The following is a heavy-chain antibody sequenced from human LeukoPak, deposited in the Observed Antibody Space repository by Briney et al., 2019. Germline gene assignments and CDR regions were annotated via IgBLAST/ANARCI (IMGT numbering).Heavy chain of an antibody. CDR1: GYTFTSYG. V-gene: IGHV1-18*01. Sequence: GASVKVSCKASGYTFTSYGISWVRQAPGQGLEWMGWISAYNGNTNYAQKLQGRVTMTTDTSTSTAYMELSRLRSDDTAVYYCARGTTVTSYYYYYMDVWGKGTTVTVSS. CDR3: ARGTTVTSYYYYYMDV. CDR2: ISAYNGNT. J-gene: IGHJ6*03. D-gene: IGHD4-17*01.